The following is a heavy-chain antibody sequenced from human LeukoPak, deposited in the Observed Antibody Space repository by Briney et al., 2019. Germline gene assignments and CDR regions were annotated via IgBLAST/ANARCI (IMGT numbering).Heavy chain of an antibody. V-gene: IGHV3-21*01. CDR1: GFTFSSYS. CDR2: ISSSSYI. J-gene: IGHJ4*02. D-gene: IGHD3-10*01. CDR3: ARDRRGHNAFDY. Sequence: PGGFLRLSCAASGFTFSSYSMNWVRQAPGKGLEWVSSISSSSYIYYADSVKGRFTISRDNAKNSLYLQMNSLRAEDTAVYYCARDRRGHNAFDYWGQGTLVTVSS.